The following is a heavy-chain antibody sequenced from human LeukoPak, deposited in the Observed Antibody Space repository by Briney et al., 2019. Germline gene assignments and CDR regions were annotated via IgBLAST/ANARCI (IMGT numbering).Heavy chain of an antibody. J-gene: IGHJ4*02. V-gene: IGHV4-59*01. CDR3: ARNYYGSGSYFGY. D-gene: IGHD3-10*01. CDR1: GGSISSYY. Sequence: SETLSLTCTVSGGSISSYYWSWIRQPPGKGLEWIGYIYYSGSTNYNPSLKSRVTISVDTSKNQFSLKLSSVAAADTAVYYCARNYYGSGSYFGYWGQGTLVTVSS. CDR2: IYYSGST.